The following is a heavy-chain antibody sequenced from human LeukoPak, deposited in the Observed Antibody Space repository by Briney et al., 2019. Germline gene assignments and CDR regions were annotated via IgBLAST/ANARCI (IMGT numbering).Heavy chain of an antibody. CDR1: GFTFSSYG. V-gene: IGHV3-23*01. CDR2: ISGSGVST. J-gene: IGHJ6*03. CDR3: ARKGQQFYYYMDV. Sequence: GGSLRLSCAASGFTFSSYGMSWVRQAPGKGLEWVSYISGSGVSTYYADSVKGRFTISRDNSKNTLYLQMNGLRAEDTAVYYCARKGQQFYYYMDVWGKGTTVTISS. D-gene: IGHD6-13*01.